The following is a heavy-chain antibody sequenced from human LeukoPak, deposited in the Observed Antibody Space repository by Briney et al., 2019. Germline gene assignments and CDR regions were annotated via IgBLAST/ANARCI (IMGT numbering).Heavy chain of an antibody. CDR1: GFTFSSYE. CDR2: ISSSGSTI. V-gene: IGHV3-48*03. D-gene: IGHD5-24*01. J-gene: IGHJ3*02. Sequence: GGSLRLSCAASGFTFSSYEMDWVRQAPGKGLEWVSYISSSGSTIYYADSVKGRFTISRDNAKNSLYLQMNSLRAEDTAVYYCARDRRDGYNHRPKLPPPGRKDAFDIWGQGTMVTVSS. CDR3: ARDRRDGYNHRPKLPPPGRKDAFDI.